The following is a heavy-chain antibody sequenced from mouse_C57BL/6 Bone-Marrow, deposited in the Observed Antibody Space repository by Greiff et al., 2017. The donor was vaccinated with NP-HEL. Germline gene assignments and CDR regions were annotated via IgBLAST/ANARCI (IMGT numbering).Heavy chain of an antibody. CDR3: ARSYYYGSSYGFAY. CDR2: IYPRSGNT. Sequence: VQVVESGAELARPGASVKLSCKASGYTFTSYGISWVKQRTGQGLEWIGEIYPRSGNTYYNEKFKGKATLTADKSSSTAYMELRSLTSEDSAVYFCARSYYYGSSYGFAYWGQGTLVTVSA. V-gene: IGHV1-81*01. D-gene: IGHD1-1*01. J-gene: IGHJ3*01. CDR1: GYTFTSYG.